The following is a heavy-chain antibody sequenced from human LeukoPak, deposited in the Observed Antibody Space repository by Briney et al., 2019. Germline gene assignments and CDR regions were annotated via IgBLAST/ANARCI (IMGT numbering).Heavy chain of an antibody. V-gene: IGHV4-38-2*02. CDR2: IYYSGST. D-gene: IGHD6-19*01. J-gene: IGHJ4*02. CDR3: ARETVAELFDY. Sequence: PSETLSLTCTVSGYSISSGYYWGWIRQPPGKGLEWIGSIYYSGSTYYNPSFKSRVTMSLDTSKNQFSLKLSSVTAADTAVYYCARETVAELFDYWGQGTLVPVSS. CDR1: GYSISSGYY.